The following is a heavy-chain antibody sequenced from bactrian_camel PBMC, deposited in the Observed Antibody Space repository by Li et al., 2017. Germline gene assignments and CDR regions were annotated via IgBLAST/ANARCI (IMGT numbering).Heavy chain of an antibody. CDR2: ISSDGGFT. D-gene: IGHD2*01. J-gene: IGHJ4*01. Sequence: HVQLVESGGGLVQPGGSLRLSCAASGFTFSSNWMGWVRQAPGKGFEGVSSISSDGGFTNYADSVKGRFTISRDNAKNTVYLQMNSLKSEDTALYYCAANFGPYCSGPYLARWANFEGQGTQVTVS. V-gene: IGHV3S1*01. CDR1: GFTFSSNW.